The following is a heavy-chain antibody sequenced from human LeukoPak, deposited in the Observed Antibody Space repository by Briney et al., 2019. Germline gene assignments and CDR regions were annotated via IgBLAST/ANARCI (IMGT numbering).Heavy chain of an antibody. D-gene: IGHD3-9*01. J-gene: IGHJ6*02. V-gene: IGHV3-74*01. CDR1: GFTLSSYW. CDR2: INGDGRNI. CDR3: ARDLMDYDVSTGLHHYYMDV. Sequence: GGSLRLSCVASGFTLSSYWMHWVRQDPRKGLVWVSRINGDGRNINYADSVRGRFTISRDNAKNTLYLQMNTLRVEDTAVYYCARDLMDYDVSTGLHHYYMDVWGQGTTVTVSS.